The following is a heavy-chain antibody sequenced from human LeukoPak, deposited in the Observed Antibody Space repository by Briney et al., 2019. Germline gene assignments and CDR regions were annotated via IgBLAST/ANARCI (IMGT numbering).Heavy chain of an antibody. CDR3: ARGIVGAPRDGDAFDI. Sequence: PSETLSLTCAVYGGSLSGYYWSWIRQPPRKGLEWVGEINHSGSTNYNPSLKSRVTISVDTSKNQFSLKLSSVTAADTAVYYCARGIVGAPRDGDAFDIWGQGTMVTVSS. V-gene: IGHV4-34*01. D-gene: IGHD1-26*01. CDR2: INHSGST. CDR1: GGSLSGYY. J-gene: IGHJ3*02.